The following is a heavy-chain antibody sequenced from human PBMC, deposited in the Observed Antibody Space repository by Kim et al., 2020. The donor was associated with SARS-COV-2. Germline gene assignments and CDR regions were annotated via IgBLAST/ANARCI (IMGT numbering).Heavy chain of an antibody. CDR3: AKGVWTSGPACAYDCYLDY. CDR1: GFTFSTYA. CDR2: ISKDGRNE. Sequence: GGSLRLSCAASGFTFSTYAMHWVRQLPGKGLEWVAVISKDGRNEYYADSVKGRFTISRDNSKNTLFLHMNSLRPEETAVYYCAKGVWTSGPACAYDCYLDYWGQGTLVTVSS. D-gene: IGHD3-16*01. J-gene: IGHJ4*02. V-gene: IGHV3-30*18.